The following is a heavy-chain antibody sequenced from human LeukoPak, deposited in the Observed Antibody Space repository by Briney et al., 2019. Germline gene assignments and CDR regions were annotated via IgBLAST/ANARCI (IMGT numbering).Heavy chain of an antibody. D-gene: IGHD4-23*01. CDR2: IYYSGSA. CDR3: ATRVVTPDGPFDI. J-gene: IGHJ3*02. Sequence: SETLSLTCTVSGGSINNYYWSWIRQPPGKGLEYIGYIYYSGSANYNPSLKSRVTISVDPSKNQFSLKLSSVTAADTAVYYCATRVVTPDGPFDIWGQGTMVTVSS. V-gene: IGHV4-59*01. CDR1: GGSINNYY.